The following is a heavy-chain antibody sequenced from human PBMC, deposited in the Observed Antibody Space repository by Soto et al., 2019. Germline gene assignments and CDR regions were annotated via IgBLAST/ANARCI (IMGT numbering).Heavy chain of an antibody. CDR2: ISSSSFSI. D-gene: IGHD6-6*01. CDR3: ARNESSNIYGMDV. Sequence: GGSLRLSCAASGFTFSSYSMNWVRQAPGKGLEWVSSISSSSFSINYADSVKGRFSISRDNAQNSLHLQMNNLRAEDTAVYYCARNESSNIYGMDVWGQGTTVSVSS. V-gene: IGHV3-21*01. CDR1: GFTFSSYS. J-gene: IGHJ6*02.